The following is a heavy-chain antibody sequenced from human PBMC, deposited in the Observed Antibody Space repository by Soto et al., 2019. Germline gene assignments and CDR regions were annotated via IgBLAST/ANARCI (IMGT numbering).Heavy chain of an antibody. CDR2: INPNNGGT. CDR1: GYTFIGYY. V-gene: IGHV1-2*02. Sequence: QVQLVQSGAEVKRPGASVKVSCETSGYTFIGYYVHWVRQVPGQGLEWMGWINPNNGGTKYAQRLQGRLTMTRDTSINTAYMELSRLTTDYTAVYYCARRRGNYPITEFLQYWGQGTLITVSS. D-gene: IGHD3-10*01. CDR3: ARRRGNYPITEFLQY. J-gene: IGHJ1*01.